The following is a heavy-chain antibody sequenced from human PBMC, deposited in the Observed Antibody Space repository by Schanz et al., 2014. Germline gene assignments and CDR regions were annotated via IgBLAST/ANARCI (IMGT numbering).Heavy chain of an antibody. CDR2: IKEDGSEK. V-gene: IGHV3-7*03. D-gene: IGHD7-27*01. CDR3: ARENLNWEAFDI. J-gene: IGHJ3*02. Sequence: EVQLVESGGGLVQPGGSLRLSCVVSGFTFSRYWMSWVRQAPGKGLEWVANIKEDGSEKYYVDSVKGRFTISRDNAKNSLYLEMTSLRGEDTAVYYCARENLNWEAFDIWGQGTVVTVSS. CDR1: GFTFSRYW.